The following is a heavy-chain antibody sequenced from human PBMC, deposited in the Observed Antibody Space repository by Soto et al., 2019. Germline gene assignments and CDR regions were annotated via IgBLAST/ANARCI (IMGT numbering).Heavy chain of an antibody. V-gene: IGHV3-23*01. CDR1: GFTFSSSA. Sequence: EVRVLESGGGLAQPGGCRRHSCAASGFTFSSSAMNWVRQAPGKGLEWVSSIRVGGGDTFYADSVRGRFTVSRDISRNTLYLQMNSLRAEDTAIYYCAKCSVGTVRTSGWCNWFDPWGQGTLVTVSS. J-gene: IGHJ5*02. D-gene: IGHD6-19*01. CDR3: AKCSVGTVRTSGWCNWFDP. CDR2: IRVGGGDT.